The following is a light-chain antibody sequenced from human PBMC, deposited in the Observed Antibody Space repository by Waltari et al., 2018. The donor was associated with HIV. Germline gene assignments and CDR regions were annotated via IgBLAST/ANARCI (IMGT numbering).Light chain of an antibody. CDR3: SSYTTNSSPYV. CDR1: SSDVGGYNY. Sequence: QSALTQPASVSGSPGQSIAISCTGTSSDVGGYNYVSWYQQHPGKAPTLMIYDGNNRPSGVSTPVSASKSSNAASLTISRLQSEDESDYYCSSYTTNSSPYVLGTGTKVTVL. V-gene: IGLV2-14*01. J-gene: IGLJ1*01. CDR2: DGN.